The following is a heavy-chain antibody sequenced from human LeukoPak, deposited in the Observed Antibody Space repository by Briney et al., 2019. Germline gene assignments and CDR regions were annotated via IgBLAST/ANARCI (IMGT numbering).Heavy chain of an antibody. CDR2: ISGGGDST. Sequence: PGGSLRLSCAASGFTFSSYAVSWVRQAPGKGLEWVSTISGGGDSTFYADSVKGRFTISRDNSKNTLSLQMNSLRAEDTAVYYCAKALSGYGRFDYWGQGTLVTVSS. V-gene: IGHV3-23*01. D-gene: IGHD5-12*01. CDR3: AKALSGYGRFDY. J-gene: IGHJ4*02. CDR1: GFTFSSYA.